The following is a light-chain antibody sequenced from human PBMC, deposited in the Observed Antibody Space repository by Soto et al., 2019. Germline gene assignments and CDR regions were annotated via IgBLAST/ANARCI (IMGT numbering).Light chain of an antibody. CDR2: GAS. J-gene: IGKJ2*01. V-gene: IGKV3-20*01. CDR1: QSVSSSY. Sequence: EIVLTQSPGTLSLSPGERATLSCRASQSVSSSYLAWYQQKPGQAPRLLIYGASSRATGIPDRFSGSGSGTEFTLTISRLEPEDFAVYYCQQYGSSPNTFGKGTKLESK. CDR3: QQYGSSPNT.